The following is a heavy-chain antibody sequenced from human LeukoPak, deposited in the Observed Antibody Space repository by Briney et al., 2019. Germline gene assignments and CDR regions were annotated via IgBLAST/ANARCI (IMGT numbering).Heavy chain of an antibody. D-gene: IGHD4-17*01. Sequence: TLSVTCSVSGGSVSRYYWSWIRQPPGKGLEWIGYIYFSGATNYNPSLKSRVTISVDTSKNQFSLKLSSVTAADTAVYYCAREDPQTTVPEGLDVWGQGTTVIVSS. V-gene: IGHV4-59*02. CDR1: GGSVSRYY. CDR2: IYFSGAT. CDR3: AREDPQTTVPEGLDV. J-gene: IGHJ6*02.